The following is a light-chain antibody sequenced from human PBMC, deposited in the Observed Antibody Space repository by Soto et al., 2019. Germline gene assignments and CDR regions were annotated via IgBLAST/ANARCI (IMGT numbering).Light chain of an antibody. Sequence: ETVMTQSPATLSVSPGERATLSCRPSQSVSSSYLAGYQQTPGQATRLLIYGASSRATGIPDRFSGSGSGTDFTLTSSRLEPEDFAVYYCQQYGSSTWTFGQGTKVDIK. CDR3: QQYGSSTWT. J-gene: IGKJ1*01. V-gene: IGKV3-20*01. CDR2: GAS. CDR1: QSVSSSY.